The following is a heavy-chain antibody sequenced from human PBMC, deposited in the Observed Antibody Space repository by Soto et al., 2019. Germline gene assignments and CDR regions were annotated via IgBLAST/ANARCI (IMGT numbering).Heavy chain of an antibody. CDR2: IGGGDHER. J-gene: IGHJ3*01. V-gene: IGHV3-23*01. Sequence: EVQLLESGGGLVQQGGSLRLSCAASGFTFNIFAMRWVRQAPGKGLEWVSAIGGGDHERYYADSVKGRFTISRDDSKSIRFLQINSLRAEVTAVYYCAKDRMDHNSVLDPFDVWGQGTMVTVS. CDR3: AKDRMDHNSVLDPFDV. D-gene: IGHD1-20*01. CDR1: GFTFNIFA.